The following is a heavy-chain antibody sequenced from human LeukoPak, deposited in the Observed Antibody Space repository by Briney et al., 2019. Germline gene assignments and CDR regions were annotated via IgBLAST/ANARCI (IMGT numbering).Heavy chain of an antibody. CDR1: GGSISSGGYY. CDR3: ARREVVVAATPGGMDV. J-gene: IGHJ6*02. CDR2: IYYSGST. D-gene: IGHD2-15*01. V-gene: IGHV4-31*03. Sequence: SETLSLTCTVSGGSISSGGYYWSWIRQHPGKGLEWIGYIYYSGSTYYNPSLKSRVTISVDTSKNQFSLKLGSVTAADTAVYYCARREVVVAATPGGMDVWGQGTTVTVSS.